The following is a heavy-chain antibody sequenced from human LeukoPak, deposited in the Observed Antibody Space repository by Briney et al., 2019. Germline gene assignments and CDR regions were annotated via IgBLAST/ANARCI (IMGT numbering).Heavy chain of an antibody. J-gene: IGHJ4*02. CDR1: GDSISSTNW. CDR3: ARVRSTLFQQFDY. Sequence: SETLSLTCAVSGDSISSTNWWSWVRQPPGKGLEWIGQIYHSGSTNYNPSLKSRVTISVDKSNNQFSLKLSSVTAADTAVYYCARVRSTLFQQFDYWGQGTLVTVSP. V-gene: IGHV4-4*02. D-gene: IGHD1/OR15-1a*01. CDR2: IYHSGST.